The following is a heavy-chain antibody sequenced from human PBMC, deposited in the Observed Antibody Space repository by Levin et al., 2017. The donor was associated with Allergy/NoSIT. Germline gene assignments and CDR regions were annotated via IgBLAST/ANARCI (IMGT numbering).Heavy chain of an antibody. Sequence: SVKVSCKASGGTFSSYTISWVRQAPGQGLEWMGRIIPILGIANYAQKFQGRVTITADKSTSTAYMELSSLRSEDTAVYYCARRYNDYGDYDGHYGMDGWGQGTTVTVSS. CDR1: GGTFSSYT. V-gene: IGHV1-69*02. CDR2: IIPILGIA. CDR3: ARRYNDYGDYDGHYGMDG. D-gene: IGHD4-17*01. J-gene: IGHJ6*02.